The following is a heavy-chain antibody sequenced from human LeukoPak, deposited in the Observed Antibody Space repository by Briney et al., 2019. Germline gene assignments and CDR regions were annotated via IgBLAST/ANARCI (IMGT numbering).Heavy chain of an antibody. CDR1: GFIFSSFG. CDR2: IRYDGSNQ. V-gene: IGHV3-30*02. D-gene: IGHD3-10*01. J-gene: IGHJ6*03. Sequence: GGSLRLSCAASGFIFSSFGMHWVRQAPGKGLEWVAFIRYDGSNQYYADSVKGRFIISRDNSKNTLYLQMNSLRADDTAVYYCAREPYLLLWVGESTIPDYYYYMDVWGKGATVTISS. CDR3: AREPYLLLWVGESTIPDYYYYMDV.